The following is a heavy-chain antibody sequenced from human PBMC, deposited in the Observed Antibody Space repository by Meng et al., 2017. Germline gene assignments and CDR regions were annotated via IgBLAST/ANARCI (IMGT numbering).Heavy chain of an antibody. Sequence: QVQLVQSGAEVKKPGSSVKVSCKASVGTFSSYAISWVRQAPGQGFEWMGGIIPIFGTANYAQKFQGRVTITADESTSTAYMELSSLRSEDTAVYYCASPKIGRRGSLDYWGQGTLVTVSS. D-gene: IGHD3-16*01. CDR1: VGTFSSYA. CDR3: ASPKIGRRGSLDY. J-gene: IGHJ4*02. CDR2: IIPIFGTA. V-gene: IGHV1-69*01.